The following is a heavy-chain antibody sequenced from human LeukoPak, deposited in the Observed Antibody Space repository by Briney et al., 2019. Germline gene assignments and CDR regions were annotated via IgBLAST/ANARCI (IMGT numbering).Heavy chain of an antibody. CDR3: ARDYGYAFGT. Sequence: GGSLRLSCAASGFTFSGYTLNWVRQAPGKGLEWVSYISRTSDIVSYADSVRGRFTISRDNAKNSLYLQMSSLRAEDTAVYYCARDYGYAFGTWGQGTMVTVSS. J-gene: IGHJ3*02. CDR1: GFTFSGYT. D-gene: IGHD3-16*01. CDR2: ISRTSDIV. V-gene: IGHV3-48*01.